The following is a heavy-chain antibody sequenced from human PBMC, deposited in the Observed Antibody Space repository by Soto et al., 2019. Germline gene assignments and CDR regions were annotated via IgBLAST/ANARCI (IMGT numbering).Heavy chain of an antibody. CDR2: IGSSGST. J-gene: IGHJ4*02. CDR1: GFTFDTYA. V-gene: IGHV3-23*01. CDR3: AKGFQSLEWYSLAPFDY. D-gene: IGHD3-3*01. Sequence: GWSLRLSCAASGFTFDTYALNWVRQAPGKGLEWVSAIGSSGSTYYADSVKGRFTISRDTPKKTLYLQMNSLRVEDTAKYYCAKGFQSLEWYSLAPFDYWGQGALVTVSS.